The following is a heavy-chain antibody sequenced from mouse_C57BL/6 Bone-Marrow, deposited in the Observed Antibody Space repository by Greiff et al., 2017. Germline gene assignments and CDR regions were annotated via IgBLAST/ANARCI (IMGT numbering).Heavy chain of an antibody. Sequence: VQLQQSGPELVKPGASVKISCKASGYAFSSSWMNWVKQRPGQGLEWIGRIYPGDGDTNYNGKFKGKATLTADKSSSTAYMQLSSLTSEDSAVYFCARWSTTVVALYYFDYWGQGTTLTVSS. CDR3: ARWSTTVVALYYFDY. J-gene: IGHJ2*01. CDR2: IYPGDGDT. CDR1: GYAFSSSW. D-gene: IGHD1-1*01. V-gene: IGHV1-82*01.